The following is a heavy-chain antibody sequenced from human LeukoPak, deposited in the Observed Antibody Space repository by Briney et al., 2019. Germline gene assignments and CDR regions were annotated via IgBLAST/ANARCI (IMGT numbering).Heavy chain of an antibody. J-gene: IGHJ4*02. Sequence: LELMGLMNPNSGNTGYAQKFQGTVTMTRNTSISTAYMELSSLRSEDTAVYYCLFRFSESDYWGQGTLVTVSS. CDR2: MNPNSGNT. V-gene: IGHV1-8*01. CDR3: LFRFSESDY. D-gene: IGHD3-3*01.